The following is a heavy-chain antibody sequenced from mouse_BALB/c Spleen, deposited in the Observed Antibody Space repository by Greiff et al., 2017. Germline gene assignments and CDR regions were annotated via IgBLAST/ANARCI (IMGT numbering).Heavy chain of an antibody. J-gene: IGHJ3*01. D-gene: IGHD2-2*01. CDR2: ILPGSGST. V-gene: IGHV1-9*01. Sequence: QVQLKQSGAELMKPGASVKISCKATGYTFSSYWIEWVKQRPGHGLEWIGEILPGSGSTNYNEKFKGKATFTADTSSNTAYMQLSSLTSEDSAVYYCARGGVIYYGYLAYWGQGTLVTVSA. CDR1: GYTFSSYW. CDR3: ARGGVIYYGYLAY.